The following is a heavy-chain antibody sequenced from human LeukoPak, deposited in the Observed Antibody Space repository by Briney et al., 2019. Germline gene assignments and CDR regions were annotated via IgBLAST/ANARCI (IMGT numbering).Heavy chain of an antibody. CDR3: AKAHSRAGGADLRDVYDS. J-gene: IGHJ3*02. CDR2: GGWTSGSI. V-gene: IGHV3-9*02. Sequence: VRPLSLSPALSGLTSAAYVMHWAGQATGKGLGWVSGGGWTSGSIGYADTVKGTFTITRDDAKNSLYLQMNSLRAEDMALSYCAKAHSRAGGADLRDVYDSWGQGTMVTVSS. CDR1: GLTSAAYV. D-gene: IGHD6-19*01.